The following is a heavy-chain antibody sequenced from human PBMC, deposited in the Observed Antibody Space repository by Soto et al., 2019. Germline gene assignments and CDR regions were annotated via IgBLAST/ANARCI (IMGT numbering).Heavy chain of an antibody. CDR1: VFTFSNYE. J-gene: IGHJ4*02. V-gene: IGHV3-48*03. CDR3: AREDPSDY. Sequence: GWSLRLSCASSVFTFSNYEMNWVRQAPGKGLEWVSYISSSGSTIYCADSVKGRFTISRDNARNSLFLQMNSLRAEDTAVYYCAREDPSDYWGQGTLVTVSS. CDR2: ISSSGSTI.